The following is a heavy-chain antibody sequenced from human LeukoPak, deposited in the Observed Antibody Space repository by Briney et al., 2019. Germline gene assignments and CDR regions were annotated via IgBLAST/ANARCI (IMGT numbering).Heavy chain of an antibody. CDR1: GFSFSSYA. J-gene: IGHJ4*02. V-gene: IGHV3-23*01. Sequence: PGGSLRLSCASSGFSFSSYAMVWVRQAPGKGLEWVSGIGGSGVSTYYADSVKGRFTISRDNSKNTLYLQMNSLRAEDTAIYYCAKDFNQYGDDWGQGTLVTVSS. D-gene: IGHD4-17*01. CDR3: AKDFNQYGDD. CDR2: IGGSGVST.